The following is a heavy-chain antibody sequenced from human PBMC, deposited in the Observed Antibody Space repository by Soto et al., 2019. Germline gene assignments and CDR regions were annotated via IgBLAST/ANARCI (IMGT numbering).Heavy chain of an antibody. CDR1: GGSISSGGYS. V-gene: IGHV4-30-2*01. CDR3: ARAGDVDTEFGYGMDV. CDR2: IYHSGST. Sequence: SETLSLTCAVSGGSISSGGYSWSWIRQPPGKGLEWIGYIYHSGSTYYNPSLKSRVTISVDRSKNQFSLKLSSVTAADTAVYYGARAGDVDTEFGYGMDVWGQGTTVTVSS. D-gene: IGHD5-18*01. J-gene: IGHJ6*02.